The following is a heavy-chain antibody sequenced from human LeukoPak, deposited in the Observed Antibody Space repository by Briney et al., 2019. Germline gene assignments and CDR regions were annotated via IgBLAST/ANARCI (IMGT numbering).Heavy chain of an antibody. Sequence: GGSLRLSCAASGFTFSSYAMHWVRQAPGKGLEWVAVISYDGSNKYYADSVKGRFTISRDNSKNTLYLQMNSLKTEDTAVYYCTTDSHYYDSSGYFLYYFDYWGQGTLVTVSS. CDR3: TTDSHYYDSSGYFLYYFDY. CDR2: ISYDGSNK. D-gene: IGHD3-22*01. CDR1: GFTFSSYA. J-gene: IGHJ4*02. V-gene: IGHV3-30*04.